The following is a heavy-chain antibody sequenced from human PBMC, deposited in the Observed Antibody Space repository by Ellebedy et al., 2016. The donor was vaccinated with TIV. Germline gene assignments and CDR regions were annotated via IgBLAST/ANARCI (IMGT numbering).Heavy chain of an antibody. J-gene: IGHJ4*02. CDR2: MSGRDGNT. CDR3: AKMVGYCSRTNCWYFDY. Sequence: GGSLRLXXAASGFTFSNYAMSWVRQAPGKGLEWVSTMSGRDGNTFFAHSVKGRFTISRDNSKNTVSLQMNSLRAEDTAVYYCAKMVGYCSRTNCWYFDYWGQGTLVTVPS. D-gene: IGHD2-2*01. V-gene: IGHV3-23*01. CDR1: GFTFSNYA.